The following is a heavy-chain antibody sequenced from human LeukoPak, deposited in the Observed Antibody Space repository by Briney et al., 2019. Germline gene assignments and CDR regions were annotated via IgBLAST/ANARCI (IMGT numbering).Heavy chain of an antibody. CDR2: IYTGGST. J-gene: IGHJ6*03. Sequence: KPSETLSLTCTVSGGSISSYYWSWIRQPAGKGLEWIGRIYTGGSTNYNPSLKSRVTISVDKSKNQFSLKLSSVTAADTAVYYCARDLEYSSSVRRYYYYYMDVWGKGTTVTVSS. D-gene: IGHD6-6*01. CDR3: ARDLEYSSSVRRYYYYYMDV. V-gene: IGHV4-4*07. CDR1: GGSISSYY.